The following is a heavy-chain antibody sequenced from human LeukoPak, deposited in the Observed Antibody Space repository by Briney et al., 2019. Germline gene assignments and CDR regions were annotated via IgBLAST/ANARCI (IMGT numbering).Heavy chain of an antibody. CDR3: ARQTGSGLFILP. CDR2: INHSGST. CDR1: GGSFSGYY. V-gene: IGHV4-34*01. Sequence: SETLSLTCAVYGGSFSGYYWSWIRQPPGKGLEWIGEINHSGSTNYNPSLKSRVTISVDTSKNQFSLRLTSVIAADTAVYYCARQTGSGLFILPGGQGTLVTVSS. D-gene: IGHD3/OR15-3a*01. J-gene: IGHJ4*02.